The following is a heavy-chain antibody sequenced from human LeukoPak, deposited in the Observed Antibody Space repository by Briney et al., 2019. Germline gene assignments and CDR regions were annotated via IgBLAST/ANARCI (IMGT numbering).Heavy chain of an antibody. CDR1: GITFNTYT. V-gene: IGHV3-21*04. CDR2: ISSSSSYI. Sequence: GGSLRLSCAASGITFNTYTMNWVRQAPGKGLEWVSSISSSSSYIYYAASVKGRFTISRDNAKNSLYLQMNSLRAEDMALYYCAKDNSGSLHWYFDLWGRGTLVTVSS. CDR3: AKDNSGSLHWYFDL. D-gene: IGHD1-26*01. J-gene: IGHJ2*01.